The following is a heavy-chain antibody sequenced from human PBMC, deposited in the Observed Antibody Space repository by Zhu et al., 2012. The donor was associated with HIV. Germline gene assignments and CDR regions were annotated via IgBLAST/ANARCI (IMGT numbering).Heavy chain of an antibody. Sequence: QVQLQESGPGLVKPSETLSLTCAVSGYSISSGYYWGWIRQPPGKGLEWIGSIYHSGSTYYNPSLKSRVTISVDTSKNQFSLKLSSVTAADTAVYYCARDHSTEGSYYYGSGRGIRFDPWGQGTLVTV. J-gene: IGHJ5*02. D-gene: IGHD3-10*01. V-gene: IGHV4-38-2*02. CDR1: GYSISSGYY. CDR2: IYHSGST. CDR3: ARDHSTEGSYYYGSGRGIRFDP.